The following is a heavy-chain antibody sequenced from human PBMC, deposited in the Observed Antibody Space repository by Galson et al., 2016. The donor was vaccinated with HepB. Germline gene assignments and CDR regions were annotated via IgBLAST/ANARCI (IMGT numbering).Heavy chain of an antibody. Sequence: SLRLSCAASGFPFSAYSITWVRQTPARGLEWVSGISGSGGSTYYADSVKGRFTISRDNSKNTVFLQMNSLRGEDAATYYCAKWGGYGDYWGQRTLVTVSS. CDR3: AKWGGYGDY. CDR2: ISGSGGST. J-gene: IGHJ4*02. V-gene: IGHV3-23*01. CDR1: GFPFSAYS. D-gene: IGHD5-12*01.